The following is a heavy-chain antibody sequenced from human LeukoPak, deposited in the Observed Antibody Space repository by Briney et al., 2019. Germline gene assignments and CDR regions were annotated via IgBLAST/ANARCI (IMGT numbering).Heavy chain of an antibody. CDR1: GFTFSSYG. D-gene: IGHD6-19*01. J-gene: IGHJ5*02. CDR3: VRERGSGWYDH. Sequence: PGGSLRLSCAASGFTFSSYGMHWVRQAPGKGLEWVALIWSDGSNKYYPDSVNGRFTISRDNSRNMLYVQMNSLRVEDTAVYCCVRERGSGWYDHWGQGTPVTVSS. V-gene: IGHV3-33*01. CDR2: IWSDGSNK.